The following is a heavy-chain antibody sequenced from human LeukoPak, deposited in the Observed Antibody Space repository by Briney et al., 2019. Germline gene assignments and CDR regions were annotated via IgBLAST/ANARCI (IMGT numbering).Heavy chain of an antibody. D-gene: IGHD6-13*01. CDR1: GFTVSSNY. J-gene: IGHJ4*02. CDR2: IYSGGST. Sequence: GGSLRLSCAASGFTVSSNYMSWVRQDPGKGLEWVSIIYSGGSTYYADSVKGRFTISRDNSKNTLYLQMNSLRAEDTAVYYCARVGVAAAGDYWGRGTLVTVSS. V-gene: IGHV3-66*01. CDR3: ARVGVAAAGDY.